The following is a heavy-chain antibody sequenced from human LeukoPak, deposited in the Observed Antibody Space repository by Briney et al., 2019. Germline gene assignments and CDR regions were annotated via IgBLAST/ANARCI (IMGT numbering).Heavy chain of an antibody. CDR1: GFTVSSNY. CDR2: IYSGGNT. V-gene: IGHV3-53*01. J-gene: IGHJ4*02. D-gene: IGHD6-19*01. Sequence: GGSLRLSCAASGFTVSSNYMSWVRQAPGMGLEWVSVIYSGGNTYNADSVKGRFTISRDNSKNTLYLQMNSLRAEDTAVYYCARGGWLGKPQRVDYWGQGTLITVSS. CDR3: ARGGWLGKPQRVDY.